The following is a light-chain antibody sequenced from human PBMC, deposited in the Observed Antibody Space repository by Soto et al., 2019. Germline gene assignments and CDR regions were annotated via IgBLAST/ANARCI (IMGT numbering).Light chain of an antibody. Sequence: QSALTQPASVSGSPGLSITVSCTGTSNDVGAYKYVSWYQQYLGKAPKLIIYDVSNRPSGVSSRFSGSKSGNTASLTISGLQAEDEADYYCSSYTNSNGLKFGGGTKLTVL. CDR3: SSYTNSNGLK. J-gene: IGLJ2*01. CDR2: DVS. CDR1: SNDVGAYKY. V-gene: IGLV2-14*01.